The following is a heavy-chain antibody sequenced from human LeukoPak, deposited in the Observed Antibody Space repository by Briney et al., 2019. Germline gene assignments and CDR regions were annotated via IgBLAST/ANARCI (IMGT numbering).Heavy chain of an antibody. Sequence: PGGSLRLSCAASGFTFSSYAMSWVRQAPGKGLEWVSAISGSGGSTYYADSVKGRFTISRDNSKNTLYLQMNSLRAEDTAVYYCTKPGIVATMPFDYWGQGTLVTVSS. V-gene: IGHV3-23*01. CDR3: TKPGIVATMPFDY. CDR2: ISGSGGST. D-gene: IGHD5-12*01. CDR1: GFTFSSYA. J-gene: IGHJ4*02.